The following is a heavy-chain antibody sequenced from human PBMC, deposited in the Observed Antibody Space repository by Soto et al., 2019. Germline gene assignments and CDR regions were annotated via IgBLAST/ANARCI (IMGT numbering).Heavy chain of an antibody. CDR1: GFTFPTYW. J-gene: IGHJ4*02. CDR3: VGGAGWELDY. D-gene: IGHD1-26*01. CDR2: IRQDGTET. V-gene: IGHV3-7*03. Sequence: EAQLVESGGGLVQPGGSLRLSCAASGFTFPTYWMNWVRQAPGMGLEWLAIIRQDGTETHYVDSVKGRFTISRDNTKNSLFLQMNNLRADDTAVYYCVGGAGWELDYWGQGTLVTVSS.